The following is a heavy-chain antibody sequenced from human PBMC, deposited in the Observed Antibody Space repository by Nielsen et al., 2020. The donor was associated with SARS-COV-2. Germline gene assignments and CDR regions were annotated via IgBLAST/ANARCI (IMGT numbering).Heavy chain of an antibody. J-gene: IGHJ6*03. D-gene: IGHD3-10*01. CDR2: VHYDGST. V-gene: IGHV4-59*08. CDR3: ARQNYGSGMFFYYYMDV. Sequence: SETLSLTCTVSGGSTSDYYWSWIRQAPGKGLEWIGYVHYDGSTHYSPSLKSRVTISFDMSKTQFSLEMSYVTAADTAVYFCARQNYGSGMFFYYYMDVWGEGTTVTVSS. CDR1: GGSTSDYY.